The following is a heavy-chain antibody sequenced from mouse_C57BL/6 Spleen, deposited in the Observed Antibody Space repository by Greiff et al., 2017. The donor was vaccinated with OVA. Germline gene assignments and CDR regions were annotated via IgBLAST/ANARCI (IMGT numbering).Heavy chain of an antibody. J-gene: IGHJ1*03. CDR3: ARPTITTGAWYFDV. V-gene: IGHV5-12*01. CDR2: ISNGGGST. Sequence: EVKLMESGGGLVQPGGSLKLSCAASGFTFSDYYMYWVRQTPEKRLEWVAYISNGGGSTYYPDTVKGRFTISRDNAKNTLYLQMSRLKSEDTAMYYCARPTITTGAWYFDVWGTGTTVTVSS. D-gene: IGHD1-2*01. CDR1: GFTFSDYY.